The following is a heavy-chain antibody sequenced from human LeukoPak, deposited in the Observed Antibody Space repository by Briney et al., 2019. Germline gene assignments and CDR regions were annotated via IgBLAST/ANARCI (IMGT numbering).Heavy chain of an antibody. Sequence: GESLKISCKGSGYSFSSHWIAWVRQMPGKGLEWMGVIYPGDSDTTYSPSFQGQVTISVDKSISTAYLQWGSLRAPDTAMYYCARQWGRGSGSYLAYWGQGTVVTVSS. V-gene: IGHV5-51*01. D-gene: IGHD3-10*01. CDR1: GYSFSSHW. CDR2: IYPGDSDT. J-gene: IGHJ4*02. CDR3: ARQWGRGSGSYLAY.